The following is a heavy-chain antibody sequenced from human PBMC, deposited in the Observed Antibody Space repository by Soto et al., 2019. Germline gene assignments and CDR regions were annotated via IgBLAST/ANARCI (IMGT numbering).Heavy chain of an antibody. CDR2: INHSGST. CDR1: GGSFSGYY. V-gene: IGHV4-34*01. J-gene: IGHJ6*02. Sequence: PSETLSLTCAVYGGSFSGYYWSWIRQPPGKGLEWIGEINHSGSTNYNPSLKSRVTISVDTSKNQFSLKLSSVTAADTAVYYCARVGGLLGYYYYGMDVWGQGTTVTVSS. D-gene: IGHD1-26*01. CDR3: ARVGGLLGYYYYGMDV.